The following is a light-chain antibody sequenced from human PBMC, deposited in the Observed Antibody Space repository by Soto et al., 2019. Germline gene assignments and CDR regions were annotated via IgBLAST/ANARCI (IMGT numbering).Light chain of an antibody. CDR1: SSDIGGFNF. V-gene: IGLV2-14*03. CDR2: EVS. J-gene: IGLJ2*01. CDR3: SSYTSTTSLVL. Sequence: QSALTQPASVSGSPGQSITISCSGTSSDIGGFNFASWYQQHPGKAPKLIIYEVSNPPSGVSSRFSGSKSGNTASLTISGLQAEDEADYHCSSYTSTTSLVLFGGGTKLTVL.